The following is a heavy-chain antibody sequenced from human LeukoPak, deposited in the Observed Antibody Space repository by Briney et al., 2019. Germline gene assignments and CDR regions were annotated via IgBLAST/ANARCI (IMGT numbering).Heavy chain of an antibody. Sequence: SETLSLTCTVSGGSISSSSYYWGWIRQPPGKGLEWIGSIYYSGSTYYNPSLKSRVTMSVDTSKNQFSLKLSSVTAADTAVYYCGRQPPLRYFDWSYGMDVWGQGTTVTVSS. J-gene: IGHJ6*02. CDR1: GGSISSSSYY. D-gene: IGHD3-9*01. CDR2: IYYSGST. CDR3: GRQPPLRYFDWSYGMDV. V-gene: IGHV4-39*01.